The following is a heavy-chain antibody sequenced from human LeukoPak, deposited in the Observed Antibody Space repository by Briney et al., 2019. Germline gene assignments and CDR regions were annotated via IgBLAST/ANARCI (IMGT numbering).Heavy chain of an antibody. CDR3: AREGPYDIVVVPAAISGGMDV. V-gene: IGHV3-33*01. D-gene: IGHD2-2*01. CDR2: IWYDGSNT. CDR1: GFTFSSYG. Sequence: GGSLRLSCAASGFTFSSYGMHWVRQAPGKGLEWVAVIWYDGSNTYYADSVKGRFTISRDNSKNTLYLQMNSLRAEDTAVYYCAREGPYDIVVVPAAISGGMDVWGQGSTVTVAS. J-gene: IGHJ6*02.